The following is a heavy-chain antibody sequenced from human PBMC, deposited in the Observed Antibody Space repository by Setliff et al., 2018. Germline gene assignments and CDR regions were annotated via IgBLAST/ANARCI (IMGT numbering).Heavy chain of an antibody. V-gene: IGHV5-51*01. CDR1: GYSFPSYW. CDR2: IYPGDSHT. J-gene: IGHJ4*02. Sequence: GASLKISCKASGYSFPSYWIGWVRQVPGKGLEWMGIIYPGDSHTRYSPSFQGQVTVSADKSILTAFLQWTYLKASDSAMYYCARLGRNNSVPPGDYWGQGTLVTVSS. D-gene: IGHD6-25*01. CDR3: ARLGRNNSVPPGDY.